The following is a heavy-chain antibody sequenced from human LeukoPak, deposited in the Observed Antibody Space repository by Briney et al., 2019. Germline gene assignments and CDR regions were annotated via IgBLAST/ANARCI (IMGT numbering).Heavy chain of an antibody. CDR2: ISANNGEI. V-gene: IGHV1-18*04. J-gene: IGHJ4*02. D-gene: IGHD3-3*01. Sequence: GASVMVSCKASGFTFTNYGISWVRQAPGQGLEWMSWISANNGEIRYAQKFQGRVIMTTDTSTTTAYMELTSLRSDDTAVYYCARVSPSGHQVFGSDYWGQGTQVTVSS. CDR1: GFTFTNYG. CDR3: ARVSPSGHQVFGSDY.